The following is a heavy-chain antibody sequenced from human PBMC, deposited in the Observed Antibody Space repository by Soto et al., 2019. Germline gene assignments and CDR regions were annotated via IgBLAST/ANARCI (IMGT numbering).Heavy chain of an antibody. CDR1: GGSISIYY. D-gene: IGHD3-22*01. CDR3: ARHYYDSSGYYNFDC. Sequence: PETLSLTSTFSGGSISIYYWSLMRQPPGKGLESIGYIYYSGSTNYNPSLKSRVTISVDTSKNQFSLKLSSVTAADTAVYYCARHYYDSSGYYNFDCWGRGTMVTGSS. V-gene: IGHV4-59*01. J-gene: IGHJ4*02. CDR2: IYYSGST.